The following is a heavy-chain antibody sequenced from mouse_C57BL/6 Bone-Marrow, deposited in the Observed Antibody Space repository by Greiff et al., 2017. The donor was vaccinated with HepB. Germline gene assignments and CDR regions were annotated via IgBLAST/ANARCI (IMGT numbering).Heavy chain of an antibody. CDR1: GYTFTSYW. D-gene: IGHD1-1*01. CDR3: AMRRYYGSTPYYYAMDY. CDR2: IDPNSGGT. V-gene: IGHV1-72*01. J-gene: IGHJ4*01. Sequence: VQLQQPGAELVKPGASVKLSCKASGYTFTSYWMHWVKQRPGRGLEWIGRIDPNSGGTKYNEKFKSKATLTVDNPSSTAYMQLSSLTSEDSAVYYCAMRRYYGSTPYYYAMDYWGQGTSVTVSS.